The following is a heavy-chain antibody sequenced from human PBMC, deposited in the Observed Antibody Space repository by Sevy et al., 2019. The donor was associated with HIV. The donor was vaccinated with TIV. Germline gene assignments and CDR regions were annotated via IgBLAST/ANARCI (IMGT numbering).Heavy chain of an antibody. CDR1: GFSFSSFW. CDR2: IKEDGSEK. J-gene: IGHJ4*02. V-gene: IGHV3-7*01. Sequence: GGSLRLSCAASGFSFSSFWMSWVRQSPGKGLEWVANIKEDGSEKYYVDSVKGRFTISRDNAENSLYLQMNSLRAEDTAVYYCAREGQWSHPGDYWGQGTLVTVSS. CDR3: AREGQWSHPGDY. D-gene: IGHD2-15*01.